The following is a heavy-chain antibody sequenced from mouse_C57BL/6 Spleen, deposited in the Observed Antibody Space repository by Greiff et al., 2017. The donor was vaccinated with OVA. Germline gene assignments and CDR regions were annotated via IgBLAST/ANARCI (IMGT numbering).Heavy chain of an antibody. D-gene: IGHD2-5*01. CDR3: ARADYSTPVAY. CDR2: INPSTGGT. J-gene: IGHJ3*01. V-gene: IGHV1-42*01. CDR1: GYSFTGYY. Sequence: EVKLQESGPELVKPGASVKISCKASGYSFTGYYMNWVKQSPEKSLEWIGEINPSTGGTTYNQKFKAKATLTVDKSSSTAYMQLKSLTSEDSAVYYCARADYSTPVAYWGQGTLVTVSA.